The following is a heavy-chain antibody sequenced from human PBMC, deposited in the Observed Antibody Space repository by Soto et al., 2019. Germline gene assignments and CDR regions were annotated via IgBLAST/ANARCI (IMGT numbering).Heavy chain of an antibody. CDR3: ARNRVTASIAARAGAKLGNWFDP. CDR2: INPNSGGT. V-gene: IGHV1-2*04. J-gene: IGHJ5*02. D-gene: IGHD6-6*01. CDR1: GYTFTGYY. Sequence: ASVKVSCKASGYTFTGYYMHWVRQAPGQGLEWMGWINPNSGGTNYAQKFQGWVTMTRDTSISTAYMELSRLRSDDTAVYYCARNRVTASIAARAGAKLGNWFDPWGQGTLVTVSA.